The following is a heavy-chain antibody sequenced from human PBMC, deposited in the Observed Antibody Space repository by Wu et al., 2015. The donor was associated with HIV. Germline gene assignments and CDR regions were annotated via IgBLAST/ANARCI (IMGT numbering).Heavy chain of an antibody. J-gene: IGHJ3*01. CDR3: ARVPTDGYNFVQLEGLDV. D-gene: IGHD5-24*01. CDR2: IIPKFGTT. CDR1: GYTFTSYG. Sequence: QVQLVQSGAEVKKPGASVKVSCKASGYTFTSYGISWVRQAPGQGLEWMGWIIPKFGTTHYAQKFEGRVTITADESTSTSQMELRSLTFEDTAVYYCARVPTDGYNFVQLEGLDVWGQGTTGHSLF. V-gene: IGHV1-18*01.